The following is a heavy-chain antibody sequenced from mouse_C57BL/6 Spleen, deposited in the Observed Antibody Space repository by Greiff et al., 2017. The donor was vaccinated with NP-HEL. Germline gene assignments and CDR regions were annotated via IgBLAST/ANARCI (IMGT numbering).Heavy chain of an antibody. D-gene: IGHD1-1*01. Sequence: EVKVVESGGGLVQPGGSLKLSCAASGFTFSDYYMYWVRQTPEKRLEWVAYISNGGGSTYYLDTVKGRFTISRDNAKNTLYLQMSRLKSEDTAMYYCARGTYYYGSSYWYFDVWGTGTTVTVSS. CDR3: ARGTYYYGSSYWYFDV. CDR1: GFTFSDYY. CDR2: ISNGGGST. J-gene: IGHJ1*03. V-gene: IGHV5-12*01.